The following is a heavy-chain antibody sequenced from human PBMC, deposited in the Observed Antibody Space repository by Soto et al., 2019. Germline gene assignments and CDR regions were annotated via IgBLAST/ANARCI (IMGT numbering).Heavy chain of an antibody. CDR2: IDPSDSYT. V-gene: IGHV5-10-1*04. Sequence: GESLKISCKGSGYSFTSYWISWVRQMPGKGLEWMGRIDPSDSYTRYSPSFQGQVTISADKSISTAYLQWSSLKASDTAMYYCARPSYSTSRYYGLDVWGQGTTVTVS. D-gene: IGHD6-6*01. J-gene: IGHJ6*02. CDR3: ARPSYSTSRYYGLDV. CDR1: GYSFTSYW.